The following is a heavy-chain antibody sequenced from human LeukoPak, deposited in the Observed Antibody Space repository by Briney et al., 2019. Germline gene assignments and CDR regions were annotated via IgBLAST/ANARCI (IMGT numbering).Heavy chain of an antibody. V-gene: IGHV5-51*01. D-gene: IGHD6-6*01. CDR1: GYSLKRYS. CDR3: ARASASFAAFDN. CDR2: IYPYDSDT. J-gene: IGHJ3*02. Sequence: GESLETHRKGSGYSLKRYSVGGVRQMPGKWLEWMGIIYPYDSDTRYSPSFQGLVTSSADKSINPVYLQWSSLKASDTAMYSCARASASFAAFDNWGQGTMVTVSS.